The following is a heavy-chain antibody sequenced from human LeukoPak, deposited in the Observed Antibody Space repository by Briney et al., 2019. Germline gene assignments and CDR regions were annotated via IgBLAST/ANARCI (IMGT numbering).Heavy chain of an antibody. D-gene: IGHD2-2*01. Sequence: GGSLRLSCAASGFTFSGYEMNWVRQAPGKGLEWISYISSSGSTKYYADSVKGRFTISRDNAKNSVYLQMNSLRAEDTAVYYCATKGGNLGYCSSTSCPLLGYWGQGTLVTVSS. CDR3: ATKGGNLGYCSSTSCPLLGY. CDR2: ISSSGSTK. CDR1: GFTFSGYE. J-gene: IGHJ4*02. V-gene: IGHV3-48*03.